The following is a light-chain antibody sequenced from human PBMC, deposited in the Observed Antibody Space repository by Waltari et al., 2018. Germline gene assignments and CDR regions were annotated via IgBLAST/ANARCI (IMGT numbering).Light chain of an antibody. J-gene: IGKJ4*01. CDR1: LSIYDS. V-gene: IGKV3-15*01. CDR2: GAS. CDR3: QQYNQWPLT. Sequence: EIVMTQSPATLSVSRGGSATVSCRASLSIYDSLAWYQQKPGQPPRLPIHGASTRDTGIPVRFSGSGSGTDFTLTITGLQSEDFAVYFCQQYNQWPLTFGRGTKVEIK.